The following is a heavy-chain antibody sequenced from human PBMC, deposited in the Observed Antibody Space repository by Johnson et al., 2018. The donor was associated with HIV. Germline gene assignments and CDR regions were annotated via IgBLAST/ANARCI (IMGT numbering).Heavy chain of an antibody. CDR3: VGGWDAFDI. J-gene: IGHJ3*02. CDR2: ISYDGSNK. D-gene: IGHD3-16*01. CDR1: GFTFSSYA. Sequence: QVQLVESGGGVVQPGRSLRLSCAASGFTFSSYAMHWVRQAPGKGLEWVAVISYDGSNKYYADSVKGRFTISRDNSKNTLYLQMKSLRAEDTAVYYCVGGWDAFDIWGQGTMVTVSS. V-gene: IGHV3-30*04.